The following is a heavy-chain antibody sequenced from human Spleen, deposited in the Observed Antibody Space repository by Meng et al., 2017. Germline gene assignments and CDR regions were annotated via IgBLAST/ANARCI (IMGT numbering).Heavy chain of an antibody. J-gene: IGHJ6*02. V-gene: IGHV3-20*04. CDR1: GFTFDDYG. D-gene: IGHD4-17*01. CDR3: ARGDYGYYYQGMDV. Sequence: GESLKISCAASGFTFDDYGMSWVRQAPGKGLEWVSGINWSGGSTAYADSVKGRFTISRDNAKNSLYLQMNSLRAEDTALYYCARGDYGYYYQGMDVWGQGTTVTVSS. CDR2: INWSGGST.